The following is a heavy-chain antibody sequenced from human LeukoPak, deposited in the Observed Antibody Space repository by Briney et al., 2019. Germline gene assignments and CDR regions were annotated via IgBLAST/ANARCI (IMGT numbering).Heavy chain of an antibody. CDR2: ISSSGSTI. J-gene: IGHJ4*02. CDR1: GFTFSSYE. D-gene: IGHD6-6*01. CDR3: ARLYSSSSGLRASDY. Sequence: GGSLRLSCAASGFTFSSYEMNWVRQAPGKRLEWASYISSSGSTIFYADSVKGRFTISRDNAKNSLYLQMNSLRAEDTAVYYCARLYSSSSGLRASDYWGQGTLVTVSS. V-gene: IGHV3-48*03.